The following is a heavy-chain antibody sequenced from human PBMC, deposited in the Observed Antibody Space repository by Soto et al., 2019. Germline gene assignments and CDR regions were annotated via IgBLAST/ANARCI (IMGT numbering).Heavy chain of an antibody. J-gene: IGHJ4*02. CDR1: GGSISSGDYY. Sequence: SETLSLTCTVSGGSISSGDYYWSWIRQPPGKGLEWIGYIYYSGSTYYNPSLKSRVTISVDTSKNQFSLKLSSVTAADTAVYYSDRDRNGGNFDYWGQGTLVTVSS. V-gene: IGHV4-30-4*01. CDR2: IYYSGST. D-gene: IGHD1-1*01. CDR3: DRDRNGGNFDY.